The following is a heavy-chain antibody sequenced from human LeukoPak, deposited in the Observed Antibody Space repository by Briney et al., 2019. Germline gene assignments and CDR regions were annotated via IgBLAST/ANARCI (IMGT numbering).Heavy chain of an antibody. CDR1: GFTFSSYS. CDR3: AKLASLGYCSSTSCYAFDI. Sequence: PGGSLRLSCAASGFTFSSYSMNWVRQAPGKGLEWVSYISSSSSSTIYYADSVKGRFTISRDNAKNSLYLQMNSLRAEDTAVYYCAKLASLGYCSSTSCYAFDIWGQGTMVTVSS. J-gene: IGHJ3*02. D-gene: IGHD2-2*01. CDR2: ISSSSSSTI. V-gene: IGHV3-48*01.